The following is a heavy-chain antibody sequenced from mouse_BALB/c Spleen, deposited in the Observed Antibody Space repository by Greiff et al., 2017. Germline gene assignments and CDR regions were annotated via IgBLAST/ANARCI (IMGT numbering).Heavy chain of an antibody. D-gene: IGHD1-1*01. CDR1: GFSLTGYG. CDR2: IWGGGST. J-gene: IGHJ1*01. CDR3: ARELSYYYGSSYWYFDV. V-gene: IGHV2-9*02. Sequence: VQLMESGPGLVAPSQSLSITCTVSGFSLTGYGVNWVRQPPGKGLEWLGVIWGGGSTNYNSALMSRLSISKDNSKSQVFLKMNSLQTDDTSMYYCARELSYYYGSSYWYFDVWGAGTTVTVSS.